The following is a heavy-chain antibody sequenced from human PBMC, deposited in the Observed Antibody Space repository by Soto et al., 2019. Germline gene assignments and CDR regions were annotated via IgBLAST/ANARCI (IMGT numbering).Heavy chain of an antibody. D-gene: IGHD7-27*01. J-gene: IGHJ4*02. V-gene: IGHV1-69*06. Sequence: QVQLVQSGAEVRKPGSSVKVSCEASGGTFSGHAISWVRQAPGQGPEWMGGLIPLFGTTQHAQRFQGILTFTADKSTTTAYMELTSLRFEYTAIYYCARGPNWGYRFDAWGQGTLVTVSS. CDR3: ARGPNWGYRFDA. CDR1: GGTFSGHA. CDR2: LIPLFGTT.